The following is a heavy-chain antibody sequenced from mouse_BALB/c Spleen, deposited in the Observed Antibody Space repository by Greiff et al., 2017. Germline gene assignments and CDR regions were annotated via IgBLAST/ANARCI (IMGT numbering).Heavy chain of an antibody. CDR2: ISNGGGST. D-gene: IGHD1-1*01. CDR3: ARHGLLRSFAY. J-gene: IGHJ3*01. Sequence: EVKLMESGGGLVQPGGSLKLSCAASGFTFSSYTMSWVRQTPEKRLEWVAYISNGGGSTYYPDTVKGRFTISRDNAKNTLYLQMSSLKSEDTAMYYCARHGLLRSFAYWGQGTLVTVSA. V-gene: IGHV5-12-2*01. CDR1: GFTFSSYT.